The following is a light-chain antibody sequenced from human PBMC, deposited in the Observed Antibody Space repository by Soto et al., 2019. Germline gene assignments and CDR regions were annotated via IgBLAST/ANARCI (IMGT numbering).Light chain of an antibody. CDR3: QQRGNLPQLT. Sequence: EIVLTQSPDTLSLSPWERATLSCKSSQSVSTSLAWYQQKPGQPPRLLIYDASKRAACIPAMFSGSGSGTDLTLTISSLEPEDIALSYCQQRGNLPQLTLGRGMKVDI. CDR1: QSVSTS. J-gene: IGKJ4*01. V-gene: IGKV3-11*01. CDR2: DAS.